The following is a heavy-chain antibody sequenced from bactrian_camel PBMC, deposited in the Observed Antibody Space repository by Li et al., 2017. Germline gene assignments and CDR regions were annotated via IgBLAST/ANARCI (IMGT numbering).Heavy chain of an antibody. D-gene: IGHD1*01. CDR3: VRDVIYSPY. CDR2: INSGGGTT. Sequence: PGESLRLSCSTSGFTFSTRGMSWVRQAPGKGLEWVSVINSGGGTTNFADSVKGRFTISRGNAKNTVWLQMNSLKPEDAAVYYCVRDVIYSPYWGQGTQVTVS. V-gene: IGHV3S40*01. J-gene: IGHJ4*01. CDR1: GFTFSTRG.